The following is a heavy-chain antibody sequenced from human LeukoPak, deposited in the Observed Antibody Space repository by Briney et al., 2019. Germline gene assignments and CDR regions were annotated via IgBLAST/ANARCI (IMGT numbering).Heavy chain of an antibody. D-gene: IGHD2-15*01. Sequence: SETLSLTCAVSGGSISSGGYSWSWIRQPPGKGLEWIGYIYHSGSTYYNPSLKSRVTISVDRSKNQFSLKLSSVTAADTAVYYCARASRGVVGFDYWGQGTLVTVSS. CDR3: ARASRGVVGFDY. V-gene: IGHV4-30-2*01. J-gene: IGHJ4*02. CDR1: GGSISSGGYS. CDR2: IYHSGST.